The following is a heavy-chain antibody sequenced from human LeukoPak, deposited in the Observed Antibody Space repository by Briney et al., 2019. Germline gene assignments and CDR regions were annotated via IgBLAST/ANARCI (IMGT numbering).Heavy chain of an antibody. D-gene: IGHD3-10*01. J-gene: IGHJ5*02. CDR2: IYPGDSDT. Sequence: GESLKISCKGSGYSFTSYWIGWVRQMPGKGLEWMGIIYPGDSDTRYSPSFQGQVTISADKSISTAYLQWSSLKASDTAMYYCARNHFGELLYNWFDPWGQGTLVTVSS. CDR3: ARNHFGELLYNWFDP. V-gene: IGHV5-51*01. CDR1: GYSFTSYW.